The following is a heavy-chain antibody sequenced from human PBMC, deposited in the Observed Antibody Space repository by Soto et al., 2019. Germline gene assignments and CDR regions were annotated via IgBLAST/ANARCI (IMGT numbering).Heavy chain of an antibody. D-gene: IGHD3-22*01. Sequence: GGSLRLSCAASGFMFTNHGMHWVRQAPGKGLEWVAVIWSDGNKRYYADSVKGRFTVSRDTSNNTLYLQMNSLRAEDTAVYYCARRYYDSSGYYSGMDVWGQGTTVTVSS. V-gene: IGHV3-33*01. CDR3: ARRYYDSSGYYSGMDV. J-gene: IGHJ6*02. CDR1: GFMFTNHG. CDR2: IWSDGNKR.